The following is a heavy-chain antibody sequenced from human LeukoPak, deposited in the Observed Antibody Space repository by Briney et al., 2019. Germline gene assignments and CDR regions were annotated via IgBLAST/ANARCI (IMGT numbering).Heavy chain of an antibody. V-gene: IGHV4-31*03. CDR2: IYYSGST. D-gene: IGHD6-13*01. J-gene: IGHJ4*02. CDR1: GGSISSGGYY. Sequence: SQTLSLTCTVSGGSISSGGYYWSWIRQHPGKGLEWIGYIYYSGSTYYNPPLKSRVTISVDTSKNQFPLKLSSVTAADTAVYYCARYRIAAAGTFGGYYFDYWGQGTLVTVSS. CDR3: ARYRIAAAGTFGGYYFDY.